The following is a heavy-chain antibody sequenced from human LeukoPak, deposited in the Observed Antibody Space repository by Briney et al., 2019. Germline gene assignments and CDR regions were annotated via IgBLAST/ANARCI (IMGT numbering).Heavy chain of an antibody. Sequence: ASVKVSCKTSGYTFTSYGISWVRQAPGQGLEWMAWISAYKGNINYAQKLQGRVTVTTDTSTSTVYMELRSLRYDDTAVYYCARDTSGMITFGGETFDPWGQGTLVTVSS. CDR3: ARDTSGMITFGGETFDP. CDR2: ISAYKGNI. J-gene: IGHJ5*02. V-gene: IGHV1-18*04. CDR1: GYTFTSYG. D-gene: IGHD3-16*01.